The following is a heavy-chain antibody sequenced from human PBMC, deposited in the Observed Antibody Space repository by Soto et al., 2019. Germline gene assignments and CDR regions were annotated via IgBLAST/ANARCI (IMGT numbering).Heavy chain of an antibody. Sequence: ASVKVSCKASGYTFTSYGIIWVRQAPGQGLEWMGWISAYNGNTNYAQKLQGRVTMTTDTSTSTAYMELRSLRPDDTAVYYCARTDYGDYYGMDVWGQGTTVTVSS. CDR1: GYTFTSYG. J-gene: IGHJ6*02. CDR2: ISAYNGNT. CDR3: ARTDYGDYYGMDV. V-gene: IGHV1-18*01. D-gene: IGHD4-17*01.